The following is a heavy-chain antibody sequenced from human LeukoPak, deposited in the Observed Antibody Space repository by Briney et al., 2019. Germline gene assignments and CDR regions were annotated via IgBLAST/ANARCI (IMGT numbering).Heavy chain of an antibody. Sequence: PGGSLRLSCAASGFTFSNYAMSWVRQAPGKGLEWVAVIWYDGSNKYYADSVKGRFTISRDNSNNTLYLQMNSLRVEDTAVYYCARGSGGYYNTFDIWGQGTMVTVSS. D-gene: IGHD3-22*01. CDR2: IWYDGSNK. CDR1: GFTFSNYA. J-gene: IGHJ3*02. CDR3: ARGSGGYYNTFDI. V-gene: IGHV3-33*08.